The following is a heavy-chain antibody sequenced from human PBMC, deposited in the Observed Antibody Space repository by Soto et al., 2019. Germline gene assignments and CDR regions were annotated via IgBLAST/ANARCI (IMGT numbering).Heavy chain of an antibody. Sequence: QVPVVKSGPELKKPGASVKVSCKAQGYIFTKYGIGWVRQAPGQGLEWMGLINVYNGDRKVAQKFQDRVSMTTDTAKDTAYMELKSLRSGDTAVYYCARLQLGGDRMLNWFDPWCQGTLVTVSS. CDR2: INVYNGDR. CDR1: GYIFTKYG. J-gene: IGHJ5*02. V-gene: IGHV1-18*01. CDR3: ARLQLGGDRMLNWFDP. D-gene: IGHD2-21*02.